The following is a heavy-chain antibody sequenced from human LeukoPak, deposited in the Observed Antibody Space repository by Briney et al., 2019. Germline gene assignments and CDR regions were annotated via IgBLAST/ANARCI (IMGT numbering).Heavy chain of an antibody. CDR2: INPNSGGT. Sequence: ASVKVSCKASGYTFTGYYMHWVRQAPGQGLEWMAWINPNSGGTYYAQNFRDRITMTRDTSISTAYMELSRLRSDDTAIYYCARANALYCSSTSCLFDYWGQGTLVTVSS. CDR3: ARANALYCSSTSCLFDY. V-gene: IGHV1-2*02. D-gene: IGHD2-2*01. CDR1: GYTFTGYY. J-gene: IGHJ4*02.